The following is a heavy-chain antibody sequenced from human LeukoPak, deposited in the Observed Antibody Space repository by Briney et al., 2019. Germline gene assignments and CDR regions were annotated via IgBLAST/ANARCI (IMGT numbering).Heavy chain of an antibody. CDR2: IYYSGTT. J-gene: IGHJ4*02. D-gene: IGHD6-19*01. CDR1: GGSISSGGYY. CDR3: ARRGYSSGWYYFDY. V-gene: IGHV4-31*03. Sequence: SETLSLTCTVSGGSISSGGYYWSWIRQHPGKGLEWIGYIYYSGTTYYNPSLKSRLTISVDTSKNQFSLKLSSVTAADTAVYYCARRGYSSGWYYFDYWGQGTLVTVSS.